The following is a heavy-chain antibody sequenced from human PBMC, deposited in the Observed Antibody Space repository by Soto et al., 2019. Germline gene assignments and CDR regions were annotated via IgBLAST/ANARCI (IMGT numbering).Heavy chain of an antibody. Sequence: SETLSLTCAVYGGSFSGYYWSWIRRPPGKGLEWIGEINHSGSTNYNPSLKSRVTISVDTSKNQFSLKLSSVTAADTAVYYCARGRYSSSYPYNWFDPWGQGTLVTVSS. D-gene: IGHD6-13*01. CDR2: INHSGST. CDR1: GGSFSGYY. CDR3: ARGRYSSSYPYNWFDP. J-gene: IGHJ5*02. V-gene: IGHV4-34*01.